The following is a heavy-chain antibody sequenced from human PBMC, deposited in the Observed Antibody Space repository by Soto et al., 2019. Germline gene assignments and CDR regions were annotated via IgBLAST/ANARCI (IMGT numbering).Heavy chain of an antibody. J-gene: IGHJ5*02. CDR2: IYHSGST. D-gene: IGHD2-2*01. V-gene: IGHV4-4*02. Sequence: SETLSLTCAVSGDSISSSNWWSWVRQPPGKGLEWIGEIYHSGSTNYNPSLKSRVTMSIDTSKSQFSLKLRSVTSADTAVYYCARDVEKYGWFDPWGQGTLVTVSS. CDR1: GDSISSSNW. CDR3: ARDVEKYGWFDP.